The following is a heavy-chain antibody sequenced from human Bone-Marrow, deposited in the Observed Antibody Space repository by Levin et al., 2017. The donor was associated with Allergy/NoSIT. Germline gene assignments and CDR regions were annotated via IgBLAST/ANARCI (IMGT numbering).Heavy chain of an antibody. J-gene: IGHJ4*02. V-gene: IGHV3-48*01. Sequence: PGGSLRLSCAASGFSFSSYSMNWVRQAPGKGLEWVSYISSISTKYYSDSVKGRFTISRDNAKNSVFLQMNSLRAEDTAVYHWAMEELFYGSGSDSPPIKYWGQGTLVTVSS. D-gene: IGHD3-10*01. CDR1: GFSFSSYS. CDR2: ISSISTK. CDR3: AMEELFYGSGSDSPPIKY.